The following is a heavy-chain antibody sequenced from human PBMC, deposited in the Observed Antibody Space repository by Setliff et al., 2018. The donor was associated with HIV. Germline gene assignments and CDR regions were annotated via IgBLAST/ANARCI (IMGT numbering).Heavy chain of an antibody. CDR3: ARAQLPPTYIDV. J-gene: IGHJ6*03. D-gene: IGHD2-2*01. CDR2: IYTSGST. V-gene: IGHV4-61*09. CDR1: GGSISSGSYY. Sequence: PSETLSLTCTVSGGSISSGSYYWSWIRQPAGKGLEWIGHIYTSGSTNYNPSLKSRVTISVDTSKNHFSLKLTSVTAADTAVYYCARAQLPPTYIDVWGKGTTVTVSS.